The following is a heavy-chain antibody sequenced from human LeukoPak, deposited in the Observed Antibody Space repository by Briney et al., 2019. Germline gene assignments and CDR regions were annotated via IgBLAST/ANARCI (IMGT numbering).Heavy chain of an antibody. Sequence: AASVKVSCKASGYTFTSYGISWVRQAPGQGLEWMGWISDYKGNTNYAQKLQGRVTMTTDTSTSTAYMELRSLRSDDTAVYYCARSLYGDPTYYYYYYMDVWGKGTTVTISS. D-gene: IGHD4-17*01. CDR3: ARSLYGDPTYYYYYYMDV. J-gene: IGHJ6*03. V-gene: IGHV1-18*01. CDR2: ISDYKGNT. CDR1: GYTFTSYG.